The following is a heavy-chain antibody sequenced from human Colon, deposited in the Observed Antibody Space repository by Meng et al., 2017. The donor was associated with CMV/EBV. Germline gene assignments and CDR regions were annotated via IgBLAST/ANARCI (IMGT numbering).Heavy chain of an antibody. V-gene: IGHV3-33*01. CDR3: ASPSSSPGPFDL. CDR2: IWYDGSNK. Sequence: SCVASGFTFRGYGFHWVRQAPGKGLEWVAVIWYDGSNKYYADSVKGRFIISRDNSKNTVYLQMNSLRAEDTAVYYCASPSSSPGPFDLWGRGTLVTVSS. D-gene: IGHD1-14*01. J-gene: IGHJ2*01. CDR1: GFTFRGYG.